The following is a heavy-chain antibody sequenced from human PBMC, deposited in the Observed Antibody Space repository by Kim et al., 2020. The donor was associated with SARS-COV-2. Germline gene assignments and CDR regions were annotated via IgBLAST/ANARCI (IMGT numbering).Heavy chain of an antibody. J-gene: IGHJ4*02. CDR3: ARGLYSSSSIGVFDY. CDR2: INHSGST. D-gene: IGHD6-6*01. V-gene: IGHV4-34*01. Sequence: SETLSLTCAVYGGSFSGYYWSWIRQPPGKGLEWIGEINHSGSTNYNPSLKSRVTISVDTSKNQFSLKLSSVTAADTAVYYCARGLYSSSSIGVFDYWGQGTLVTVSS. CDR1: GGSFSGYY.